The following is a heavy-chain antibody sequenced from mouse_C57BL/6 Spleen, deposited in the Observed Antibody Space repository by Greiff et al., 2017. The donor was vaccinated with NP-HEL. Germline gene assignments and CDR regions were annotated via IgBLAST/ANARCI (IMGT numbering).Heavy chain of an antibody. D-gene: IGHD2-3*01. CDR1: GYAFSSSW. V-gene: IGHV1-82*01. CDR3: ARSGGYYLYYFDY. J-gene: IGHJ2*01. Sequence: QVHVKQSGPELVKPGASVKISCKASGYAFSSSWMNWVKQRPGKGLEWIGRIYPGDGDTNYNGKFKGKATLTADKSSSTAYMQLSSLTSEDSAVYFCARSGGYYLYYFDYWGQGTTLTVSS. CDR2: IYPGDGDT.